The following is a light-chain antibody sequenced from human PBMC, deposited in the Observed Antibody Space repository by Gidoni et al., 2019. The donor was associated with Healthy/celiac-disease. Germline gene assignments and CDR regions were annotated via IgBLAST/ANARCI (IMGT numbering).Light chain of an antibody. CDR3: QSYDSSLSGSV. CDR2: GTS. V-gene: IGLV1-40*01. CDR1: SSNIGAGYD. J-gene: IGLJ2*01. Sequence: QSVLTQPPSVAGGPGQRVTISCTGSSSNIGAGYDVPGYPQLLGPAHKLLIHGTSNRPSGVPDRFPGSKSGTSASLAITGLQAEDEADYYCQSYDSSLSGSVFGGGTKLTVL.